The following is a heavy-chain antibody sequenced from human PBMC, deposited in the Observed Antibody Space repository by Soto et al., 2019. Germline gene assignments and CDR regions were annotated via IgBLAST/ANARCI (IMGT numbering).Heavy chain of an antibody. J-gene: IGHJ5*02. CDR2: IYSGGST. D-gene: IGHD4-17*01. V-gene: IGHV3-53*01. CDR1: GFTVSSNY. CDR3: AREADYVNWFDP. Sequence: PVGSLRLSCAASGFTVSSNYMSWVRQAPGKGLEWVSIIYSGGSTYYADSVKGRFTISRDNSKNTLYLEMISLRAEDTAVYYCAREADYVNWFDPWGQGTLVTVSS.